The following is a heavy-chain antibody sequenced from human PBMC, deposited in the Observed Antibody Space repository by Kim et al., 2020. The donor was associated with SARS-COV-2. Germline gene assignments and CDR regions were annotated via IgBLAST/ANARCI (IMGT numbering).Heavy chain of an antibody. Sequence: GGSLRLSCTASGFTFGDYAMSWFRQAPGKGLEWVGFIRSKAYGGTTEYAASVKGRFTISRDDSKSIAYLQMNSLKTEDTAVYYCTRVGRRSGHHFDYWGQGTLVTVSS. CDR2: IRSKAYGGTT. CDR1: GFTFGDYA. CDR3: TRVGRRSGHHFDY. V-gene: IGHV3-49*03. D-gene: IGHD3-3*01. J-gene: IGHJ4*02.